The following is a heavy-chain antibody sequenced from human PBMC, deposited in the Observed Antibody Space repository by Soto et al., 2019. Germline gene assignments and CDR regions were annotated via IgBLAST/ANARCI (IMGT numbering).Heavy chain of an antibody. CDR3: ANGFNYYYYGMDF. V-gene: IGHV3-30*18. CDR2: ISYDGSNK. J-gene: IGHJ6*02. CDR1: GFTFSSYG. D-gene: IGHD6-25*01. Sequence: GGSLRLSCAASGFTFSSYGMHWVRQAPGKGLEWVAVISYDGSNKYYADSVKGRFTISRDNSKNTLYLQMNSLRAEDTAVYYCANGFNYYYYGMDFWGQGTTVTVSS.